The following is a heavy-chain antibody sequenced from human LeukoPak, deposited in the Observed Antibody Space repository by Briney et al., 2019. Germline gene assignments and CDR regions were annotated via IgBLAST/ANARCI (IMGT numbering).Heavy chain of an antibody. CDR2: IYYSGST. CDR3: ASLSASGYGVNDGY. D-gene: IGHD5-18*01. V-gene: IGHV4-39*01. J-gene: IGHJ4*02. CDR1: GVSISSSSYY. Sequence: SETLSLTCTVAGVSISSSSYYWGWIRQPPGKGLEWIGSIYYSGSTYYNPSLKSRITISVDTSKNQFSLKLSSVTAADTAVYYCASLSASGYGVNDGYWGQGTLVTVSS.